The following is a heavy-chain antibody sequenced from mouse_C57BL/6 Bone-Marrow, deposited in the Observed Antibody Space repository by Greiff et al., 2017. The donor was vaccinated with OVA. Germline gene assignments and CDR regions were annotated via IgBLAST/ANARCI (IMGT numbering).Heavy chain of an antibody. Sequence: EVKVVESGGGLVQPGESLKLSCESNEYEFPSHDMSWVRKTPEKRLELVAAINSDGGSPYYPDTMERRFIISRDNTKKTLYLQMSSLRSEDTAMYYCARQGNRNAMDDWGQGTSVTVSS. CDR3: ARQGNRNAMDD. CDR1: EYEFPSHD. V-gene: IGHV5-2*03. D-gene: IGHD5-2*01. J-gene: IGHJ4*01. CDR2: INSDGGSP.